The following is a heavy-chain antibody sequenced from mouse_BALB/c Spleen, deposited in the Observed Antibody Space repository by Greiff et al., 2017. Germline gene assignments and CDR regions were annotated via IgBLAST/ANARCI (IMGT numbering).Heavy chain of an antibody. D-gene: IGHD2-1*01. CDR2: ISSGGGST. J-gene: IGHJ4*01. Sequence: EVKVVESGGGLVKPGGSLKLSCAASGFAFSSYDMSWVRQTPEKRLEWVAYISSGGGSTYYPDTVKGRFTISRDNAKNTLYLQMSSLKSEDTAMYYCARLGNYGYAMDYWGQGTSVTVSS. CDR3: ARLGNYGYAMDY. V-gene: IGHV5-12-1*01. CDR1: GFAFSSYD.